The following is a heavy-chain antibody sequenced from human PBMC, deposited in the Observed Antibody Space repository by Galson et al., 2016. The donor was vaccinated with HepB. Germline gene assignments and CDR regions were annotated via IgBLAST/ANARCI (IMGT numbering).Heavy chain of an antibody. CDR2: ISVYNGNT. J-gene: IGHJ1*01. Sequence: SVKVSCKASGYTFTNYGTSWVRQAPGQGLEWMGWISVYNGNTNYAQNFQGRVTMTTDTSTSTAYMELRSLTSDDTAVYSCAGGNGWLIQDWGQGTLVTVSS. D-gene: IGHD6-19*01. CDR3: AGGNGWLIQD. CDR1: GYTFTNYG. V-gene: IGHV1-18*04.